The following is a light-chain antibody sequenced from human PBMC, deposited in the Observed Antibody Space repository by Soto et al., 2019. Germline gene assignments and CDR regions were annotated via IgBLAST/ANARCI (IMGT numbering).Light chain of an antibody. Sequence: QSVLTQPPSASGSPGQSVTISCTGTSSDIGGYNYVSWYQQHPGKAPKLLIYEVSKRPSGVPDRFSGSKSGNRASLTVSGLQAEDEADYFCSSYPGSNTVGVFGTGTKLTVL. CDR2: EVS. V-gene: IGLV2-8*01. J-gene: IGLJ1*01. CDR1: SSDIGGYNY. CDR3: SSYPGSNTVGV.